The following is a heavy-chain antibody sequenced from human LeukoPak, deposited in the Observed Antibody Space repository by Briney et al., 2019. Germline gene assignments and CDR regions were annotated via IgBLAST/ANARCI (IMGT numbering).Heavy chain of an antibody. D-gene: IGHD2-2*02. CDR3: ARASGYCSSTSCYSSFDY. CDR2: INTDGSST. J-gene: IGHJ4*02. CDR1: GFTFSSYA. Sequence: GGSLRLSCAASGFTFSSYAMSWVRQAPGKGLVWVSRINTDGSSTSYADSVKGRFTISRDNAKNTLYLQMNSLGAKDTAVYYCARASGYCSSTSCYSSFDYWGQGTLVTVSS. V-gene: IGHV3-74*01.